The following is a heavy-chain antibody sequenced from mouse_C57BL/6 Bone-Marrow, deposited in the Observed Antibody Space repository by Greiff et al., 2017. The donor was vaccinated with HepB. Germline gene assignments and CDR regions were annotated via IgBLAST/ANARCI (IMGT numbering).Heavy chain of an antibody. CDR3: ARSLDAWFAY. D-gene: IGHD4-1*01. CDR1: GYTFTSYW. CDR2: IDPSDSYT. Sequence: VQLQQPGAELVMPGASVKLSCKASGYTFTSYWMHWVKQRPGQGLEWIGEIDPSDSYTNYNQKFKGKSTLTVDKSSSTAYMQLSSLTSEDSAVYYCARSLDAWFAYWGQGTLVTVSA. V-gene: IGHV1-69*01. J-gene: IGHJ3*01.